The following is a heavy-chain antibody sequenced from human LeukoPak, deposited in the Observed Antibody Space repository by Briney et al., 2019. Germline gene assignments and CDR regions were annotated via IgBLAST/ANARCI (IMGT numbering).Heavy chain of an antibody. CDR2: IGNDAKTT. J-gene: IGHJ4*02. D-gene: IGHD3-9*01. CDR1: GFTFSSFG. V-gene: IGHV3-30*03. CDR3: ARVRGFGLTGYGDY. Sequence: GGSLRLSCAASGFTFSSFGMHWVRQAPGKGLQWVAVIGNDAKTTYYADSVKGRFTISRDNSKNTLYLQMNSLRAEDTAVYYCARVRGFGLTGYGDYWGQGTLVTVSS.